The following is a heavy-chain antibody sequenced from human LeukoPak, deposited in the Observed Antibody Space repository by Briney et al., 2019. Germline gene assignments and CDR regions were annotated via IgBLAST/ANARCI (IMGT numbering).Heavy chain of an antibody. J-gene: IGHJ4*02. CDR1: GGSFSGYY. D-gene: IGHD1-26*01. Sequence: PSETLSLTCAVYGGSFSGYYWSWIRQPPGKGLEWIGEINHSGSTNYNPSLKSRVTMSVDTSKNQFSLKLSSVTAADTAVYYCASYSGSYAYYGYWGQGTLVTVSS. V-gene: IGHV4-34*01. CDR3: ASYSGSYAYYGY. CDR2: INHSGST.